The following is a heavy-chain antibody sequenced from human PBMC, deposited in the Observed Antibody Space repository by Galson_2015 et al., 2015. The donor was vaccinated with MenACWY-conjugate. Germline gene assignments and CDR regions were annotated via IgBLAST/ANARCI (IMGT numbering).Heavy chain of an antibody. J-gene: IGHJ4*02. V-gene: IGHV5-51*01. D-gene: IGHD6-13*01. CDR2: IYPGDSDT. CDR3: ARARTSIAAAGAPWNY. CDR1: GYSFPSYW. Sequence: QSGAEVTKPGESLQISCKGSGYSFPSYWIGWVRQTPGKGLEWMGIIYPGDSDTRYSPSSQGHVTISADKSISTAYLQWSSLKASDTAMYYCARARTSIAAAGAPWNYWGQGTLVTVSS.